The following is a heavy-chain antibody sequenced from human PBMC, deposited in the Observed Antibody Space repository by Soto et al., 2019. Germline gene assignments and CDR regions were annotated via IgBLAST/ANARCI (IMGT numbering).Heavy chain of an antibody. CDR1: GFTFSSYA. J-gene: IGHJ4*02. V-gene: IGHV3-30-3*01. D-gene: IGHD3-16*01. CDR2: ISYDGSNK. CDR3: ARGATRSDFDY. Sequence: QVQLVESGGGVVQPGRSLRLSCAASGFTFSSYAMHWVRQAPGKGLEWVAVISYDGSNKYYADSVKGRFTISRDNSKNTLYLQMNSLRAEDTAVYYCARGATRSDFDYWGQGTLVTVSS.